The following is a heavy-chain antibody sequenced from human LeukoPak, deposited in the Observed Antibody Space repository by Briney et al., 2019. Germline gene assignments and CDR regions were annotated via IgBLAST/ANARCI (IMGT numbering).Heavy chain of an antibody. Sequence: GGSLRLSCTASGFTFGDYAMSWVRQAPGKGLEWVAVISYDGSNKYYADSVKGRFTISRDNSKNTLYLQMNSLRAEDTAVYYCAKVGDAYCSSTSCYYMDVWGKGTTVTVSS. V-gene: IGHV3-30*04. J-gene: IGHJ6*03. CDR1: GFTFGDYA. CDR3: AKVGDAYCSSTSCYYMDV. CDR2: ISYDGSNK. D-gene: IGHD2-2*01.